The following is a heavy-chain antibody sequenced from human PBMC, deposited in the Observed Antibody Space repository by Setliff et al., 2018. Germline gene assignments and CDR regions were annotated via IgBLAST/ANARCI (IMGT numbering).Heavy chain of an antibody. Sequence: ASVKVSCKASGYTFTGYYMHWVRQAPGQGLEWMGWINPNSGGTNYAQKFQGRVTMTRNTSISTAYMELSSLRSEDTAVYYCAKGRLGGHHGWFDPWGQGTLVTVSS. CDR2: INPNSGGT. V-gene: IGHV1-2*02. J-gene: IGHJ5*02. CDR1: GYTFTGYY. D-gene: IGHD3-16*01. CDR3: AKGRLGGHHGWFDP.